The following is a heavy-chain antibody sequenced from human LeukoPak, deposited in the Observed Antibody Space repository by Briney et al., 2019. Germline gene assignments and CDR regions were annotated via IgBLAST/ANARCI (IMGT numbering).Heavy chain of an antibody. CDR3: ASDANWAD. Sequence: GGSLRLSCATSGFTFSSYGMHWVRQAPGKGLEWVAFIRYDGTEKYYADSVKGRVTISRDNSKNTLYLQMNSLRVEDTAVYYCASDANWADWGQGTQVTVSS. CDR2: IRYDGTEK. D-gene: IGHD2-8*01. J-gene: IGHJ4*02. CDR1: GFTFSSYG. V-gene: IGHV3-30*02.